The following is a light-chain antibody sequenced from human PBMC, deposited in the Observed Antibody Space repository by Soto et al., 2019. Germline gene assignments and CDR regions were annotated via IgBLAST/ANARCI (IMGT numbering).Light chain of an antibody. CDR3: SSYAGSNNFVV. Sequence: QSALTQPPSASGSPGQSVTISCTGTSSDVGGYNYVSWYQQHPGKAPKLMIYEVTKRPSGVPDRFSGSKSGNTASRTVSGRQAEDEADYYCSSYAGSNNFVVFGGGTKLTVL. J-gene: IGLJ2*01. CDR2: EVT. CDR1: SSDVGGYNY. V-gene: IGLV2-8*01.